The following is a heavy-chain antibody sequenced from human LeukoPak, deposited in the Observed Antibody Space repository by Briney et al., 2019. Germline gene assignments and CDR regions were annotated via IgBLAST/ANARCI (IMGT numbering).Heavy chain of an antibody. V-gene: IGHV4-39*01. Sequence: VQPSETLSLTCTVSGGSISSSSYYWGWIRQPPGKGLEWIGSIYYSGSTYYNPSLKSRVTISVDTSKNQFSLKLSSVTAADTAVYYCARRRAAAGTFYYYMDVWGKGTTVTVSS. D-gene: IGHD6-13*01. J-gene: IGHJ6*03. CDR3: ARRRAAAGTFYYYMDV. CDR2: IYYSGST. CDR1: GGSISSSSYY.